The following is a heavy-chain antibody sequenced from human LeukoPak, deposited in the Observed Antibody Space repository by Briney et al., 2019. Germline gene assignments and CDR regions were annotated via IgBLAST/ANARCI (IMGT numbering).Heavy chain of an antibody. CDR1: GFTFDDYA. Sequence: GGSLRLSCAASGFTFDDYAMHWVRQAPGKGLEWVSGISWNSGSIGYADSVKGRFTISRDNAKNSLYLQMNSLRAEDTAVYYCARDGQLLWVIDYWGQGTLVTVSS. J-gene: IGHJ4*02. CDR3: ARDGQLLWVIDY. D-gene: IGHD2-2*01. CDR2: ISWNSGSI. V-gene: IGHV3-9*01.